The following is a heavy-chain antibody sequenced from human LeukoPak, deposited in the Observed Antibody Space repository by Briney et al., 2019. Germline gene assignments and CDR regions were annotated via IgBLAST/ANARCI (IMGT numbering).Heavy chain of an antibody. Sequence: GASVKVSCKASGYTFTGYYMHWVRQAPGQGLEWMGWINPNSGGTNYAQKFQGRVTMTRDTSISTAYMELSRLRSDDTAVYYCARVLPGYCSSTSCPNWFDPWGQGTLVTVSS. V-gene: IGHV1-2*02. CDR2: INPNSGGT. D-gene: IGHD2-2*01. CDR3: ARVLPGYCSSTSCPNWFDP. CDR1: GYTFTGYY. J-gene: IGHJ5*02.